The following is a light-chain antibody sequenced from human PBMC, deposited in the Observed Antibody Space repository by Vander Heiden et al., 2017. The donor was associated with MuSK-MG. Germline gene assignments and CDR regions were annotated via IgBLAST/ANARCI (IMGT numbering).Light chain of an antibody. CDR3: QHRGNWPPYT. CDR1: QSVSSY. V-gene: IGKV3-11*01. Sequence: EIVLTQSPATLSLSPGERATLSCRASQSVSSYLAWYQQRPGQAPRLLIYDASNRATGIPARFSGSGYGTDFTLTISSREPEDFAVYYCQHRGNWPPYTFGQGTKLEIK. CDR2: DAS. J-gene: IGKJ2*01.